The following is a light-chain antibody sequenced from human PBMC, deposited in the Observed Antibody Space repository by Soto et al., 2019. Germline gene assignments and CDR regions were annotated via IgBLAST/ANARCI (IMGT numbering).Light chain of an antibody. V-gene: IGLV2-14*03. CDR1: SSDVGGYNY. Sequence: QSALTQPPSVSGSPGQSIIISCTGTSSDVGGYNYVSWYQHHPGKAPKLMICDVSDRPSGVSNRFSGSKSGNTASLTISGLQAEDEADYYCSSYTSSSTPWVFGTGTQLTVL. CDR3: SSYTSSSTPWV. CDR2: DVS. J-gene: IGLJ1*01.